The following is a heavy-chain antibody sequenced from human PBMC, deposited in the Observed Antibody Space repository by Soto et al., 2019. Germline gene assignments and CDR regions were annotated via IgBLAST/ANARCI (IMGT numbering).Heavy chain of an antibody. CDR2: ISSSSSYI. Sequence: GGSLTLSCAASGFTFSSYRLNWVRQAPGKGLEWVSSISSSSSYIYYADSVKGRFTISRDNAKNSLYLQMNSLRAEDTAVYYCARGLSSSSEGMDVWGQGTTVTVSS. CDR3: ARGLSSSSEGMDV. CDR1: GFTFSSYR. D-gene: IGHD6-6*01. J-gene: IGHJ6*02. V-gene: IGHV3-21*01.